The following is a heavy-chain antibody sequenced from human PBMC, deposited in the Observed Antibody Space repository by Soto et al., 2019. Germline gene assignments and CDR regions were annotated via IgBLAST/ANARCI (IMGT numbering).Heavy chain of an antibody. Sequence: GGSLRLSCAASGFTFSSYAMHWVRQAPGKGLEWVAVISYDGSNKYYADSVKGRFTISRDNSKNTLYLQMNSLRAEDTAVYYCARANQPYYYDSSGYYYVPFDYWGQGTLVTAPQ. CDR1: GFTFSSYA. D-gene: IGHD3-22*01. V-gene: IGHV3-30-3*01. J-gene: IGHJ4*02. CDR3: ARANQPYYYDSSGYYYVPFDY. CDR2: ISYDGSNK.